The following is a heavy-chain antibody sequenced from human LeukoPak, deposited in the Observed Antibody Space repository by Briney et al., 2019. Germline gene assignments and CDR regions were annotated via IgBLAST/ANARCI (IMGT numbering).Heavy chain of an antibody. V-gene: IGHV3-21*01. Sequence: GGSLRLSCAASGFTFSSYSMNWVRQAPGKGLEWVSSISSSSSYIYYADSVKGRFTISRDNAKNSLYPQMNSLRAEDTAVYYCARGRRELLRFDYWGQGTLVTVSS. D-gene: IGHD1-26*01. J-gene: IGHJ4*02. CDR3: ARGRRELLRFDY. CDR2: ISSSSSYI. CDR1: GFTFSSYS.